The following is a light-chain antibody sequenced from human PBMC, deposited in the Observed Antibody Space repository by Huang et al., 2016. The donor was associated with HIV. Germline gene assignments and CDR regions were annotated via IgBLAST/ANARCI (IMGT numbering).Light chain of an antibody. CDR1: QSVNSD. CDR3: QQYNNWPLTWT. CDR2: GAS. V-gene: IGKV3-15*01. Sequence: EIVMTQSPATLSVSPGERATLSCRASQSVNSDLAWYQQKPGQAPRLLFFGASTRATGIPARFSGSGSGTEFTLTISSLQSEDFAVYYCQQYNNWPLTWTFGQGTKVEIK. J-gene: IGKJ1*01.